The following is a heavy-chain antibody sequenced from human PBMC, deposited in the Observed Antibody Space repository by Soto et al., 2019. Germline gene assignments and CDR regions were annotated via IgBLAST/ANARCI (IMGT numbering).Heavy chain of an antibody. CDR3: ATRYSYVHF. D-gene: IGHD5-18*01. CDR2: INPNSGDT. J-gene: IGHJ4*02. V-gene: IGHV1-2*02. CDR1: GYTFTRYT. Sequence: GASVKVSCKASGYTFTRYTMNWVRQAPGQGLEWMGWINPNSGDTNYAQKFQGRVTMTRDTSFSTAYMELSSLRSDDTAVYYCATRYSYVHFWGQGTLVTVSS.